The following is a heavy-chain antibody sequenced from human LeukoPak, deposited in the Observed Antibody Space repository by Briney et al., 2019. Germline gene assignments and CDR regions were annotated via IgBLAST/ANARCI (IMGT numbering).Heavy chain of an antibody. CDR1: GFTFSSYD. D-gene: IGHD1-26*01. J-gene: IGHJ4*02. V-gene: IGHV3-48*03. CDR2: ISSSGSTT. Sequence: TGGSLRLSCAASGFTFSSYDINCVRQAPGKGLEWVSYISSSGSTTYYADSVKGRFTISRDNAKNSLYLQMNSLRAEDTAVYYCATPRGSGSYLAFDYWGQGTLVTVSS. CDR3: ATPRGSGSYLAFDY.